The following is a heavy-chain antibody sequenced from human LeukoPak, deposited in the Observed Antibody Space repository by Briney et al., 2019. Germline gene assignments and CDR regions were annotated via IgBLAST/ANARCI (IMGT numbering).Heavy chain of an antibody. CDR2: IRYDGSNK. J-gene: IGHJ4*02. D-gene: IGHD2-2*01. V-gene: IGHV3-30*02. CDR3: ANHLACGSTSCPPFDD. Sequence: GGSLRLSCAASGFIFSSYGMHWVRQAPGKGLEWVAFIRYDGSNKYYADSVKGRFTISRDNSKNTLYMQMNSLRAEDTAVYYCANHLACGSTSCPPFDDWGQGTLVTVSS. CDR1: GFIFSSYG.